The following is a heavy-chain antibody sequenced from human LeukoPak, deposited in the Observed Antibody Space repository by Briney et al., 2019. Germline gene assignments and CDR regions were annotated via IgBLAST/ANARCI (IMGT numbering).Heavy chain of an antibody. V-gene: IGHV4-34*01. Sequence: PSETLSLTCAVYGGSFSGYYWSWIRQPPGKGLEWIGEINHSGSTNYNPSLKSRVTISVDTSKNQFFLKLSSVTAADTAVYYCARVTYGSGTYGAFDYWGQGTLVTVSS. CDR2: INHSGST. CDR1: GGSFSGYY. J-gene: IGHJ4*02. D-gene: IGHD3-10*01. CDR3: ARVTYGSGTYGAFDY.